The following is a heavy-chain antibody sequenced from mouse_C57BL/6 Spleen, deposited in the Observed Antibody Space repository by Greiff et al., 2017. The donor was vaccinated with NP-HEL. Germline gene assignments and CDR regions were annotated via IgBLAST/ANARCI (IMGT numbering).Heavy chain of an antibody. D-gene: IGHD2-5*01. V-gene: IGHV2-2*01. CDR1: GFSLTSYG. CDR2: IWSGGST. Sequence: VQGVESGPGLVQPSQSLSITCTVSGFSLTSYGVHWVRQSPGKGLEWLGVIWSGGSTDYNAAFISRLSISKDNSKSQVFFKMNSLQADDTAIYYCAGYYSNYDYAMDYWGQGTSVTVSS. CDR3: AGYYSNYDYAMDY. J-gene: IGHJ4*01.